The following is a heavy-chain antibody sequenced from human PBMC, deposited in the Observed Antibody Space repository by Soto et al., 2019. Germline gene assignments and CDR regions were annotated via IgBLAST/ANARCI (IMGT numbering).Heavy chain of an antibody. J-gene: IGHJ4*02. CDR1: GFTFSSDA. Sequence: PGGSLRLSCAASGFTFSSDAMTWVRQAPGKGLEWVSAISGSGVSTYYADSVKGRFTISRDNSKNTLYLQMNSPRADDTAVYYCAKDPRGSIRGYFDYWGQGTLVTVSS. D-gene: IGHD2-15*01. V-gene: IGHV3-23*01. CDR2: ISGSGVST. CDR3: AKDPRGSIRGYFDY.